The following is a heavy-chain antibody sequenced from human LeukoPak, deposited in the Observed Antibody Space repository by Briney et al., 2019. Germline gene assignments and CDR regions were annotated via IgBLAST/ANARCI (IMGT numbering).Heavy chain of an antibody. CDR3: AKDLGITMIRGAMEFDP. CDR2: IRYDGSDE. D-gene: IGHD3-10*01. J-gene: IGHJ5*02. CDR1: GFILNNYG. Sequence: PGGSLRLSCAASGFILNNYGMHWVRQVPGKGLEWVAYIRYDGSDEYNRDSVKGRLTISRDNSKNMVYLQMNSLRADDTAVYYCAKDLGITMIRGAMEFDPWAQGILVTVSS. V-gene: IGHV3-30*02.